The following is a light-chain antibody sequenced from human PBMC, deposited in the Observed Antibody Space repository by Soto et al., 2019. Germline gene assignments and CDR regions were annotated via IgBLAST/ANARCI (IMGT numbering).Light chain of an antibody. CDR3: QQYGSPRT. CDR2: GAS. CDR1: QTINNN. Sequence: VMTQAPVTLSVSPGERATLSCRASQTINNNVAWYKLEDGQVPRLLIYGASNRATGIPDRFSGSGSGTDFTLTIRRLEPEDFAVYYCQQYGSPRTFGQGTKVDIK. V-gene: IGKV3-20*01. J-gene: IGKJ1*01.